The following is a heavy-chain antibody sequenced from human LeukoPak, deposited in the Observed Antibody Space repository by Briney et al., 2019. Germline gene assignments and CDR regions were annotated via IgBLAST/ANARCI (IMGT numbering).Heavy chain of an antibody. J-gene: IGHJ4*02. CDR2: INPDGSNT. Sequence: GGSLRLSCAASGFTFSNYWMHWVRQDPGQGLVWVSYINPDGSNTNYADSVKGRFTISRDNATNALYLQRNSLRAEDTAVYYCAKDLHYGSADYWGQGTLVTVSS. D-gene: IGHD3-10*01. V-gene: IGHV3-74*01. CDR1: GFTFSNYW. CDR3: AKDLHYGSADY.